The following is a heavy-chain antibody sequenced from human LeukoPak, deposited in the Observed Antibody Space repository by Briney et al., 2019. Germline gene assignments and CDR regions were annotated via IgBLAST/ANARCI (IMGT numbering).Heavy chain of an antibody. D-gene: IGHD1-1*01. V-gene: IGHV3-23*01. Sequence: PGGSLRLSCAASGFTFNNYAMSWVHQAPGKGLEWVSAISGGSDSTFYADSVKGRFTISRDNSKNTLYLQMNSLRAEDTAVYYCAKRVPRGPDFEYWGPGTLVTVSS. CDR3: AKRVPRGPDFEY. CDR1: GFTFNNYA. CDR2: ISGGSDST. J-gene: IGHJ4*02.